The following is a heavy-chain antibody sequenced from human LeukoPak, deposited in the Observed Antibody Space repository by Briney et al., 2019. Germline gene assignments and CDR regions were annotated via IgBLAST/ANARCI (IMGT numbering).Heavy chain of an antibody. CDR2: INHSGST. J-gene: IGHJ5*02. D-gene: IGHD3-10*01. CDR3: ARRSGSGRRSNWFDP. Sequence: SETLSLTCAVYGGSFSGYYWSWIRQPPGKGLEWIGEINHSGSTNYNPSLKSRVTISVDTSKNQFSLKLSSGTAADTAVYYCARRSGSGRRSNWFDPWGQGTLVTVSS. V-gene: IGHV4-34*01. CDR1: GGSFSGYY.